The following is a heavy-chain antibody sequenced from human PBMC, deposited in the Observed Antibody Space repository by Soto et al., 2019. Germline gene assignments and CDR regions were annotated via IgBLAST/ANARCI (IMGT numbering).Heavy chain of an antibody. D-gene: IGHD6-13*01. CDR2: ISGSGGST. J-gene: IGHJ5*02. Sequence: PGGSLRLSCAASGFTFSSYAMSWVRQAPGKGLEWVSAISGSGGSTYYADSVKGRFTISRDNSKNTLYLQMNSLRAEDTAVYYCAIGRIGTRVNWFDPWGQGTLVTVSS. CDR1: GFTFSSYA. CDR3: AIGRIGTRVNWFDP. V-gene: IGHV3-23*01.